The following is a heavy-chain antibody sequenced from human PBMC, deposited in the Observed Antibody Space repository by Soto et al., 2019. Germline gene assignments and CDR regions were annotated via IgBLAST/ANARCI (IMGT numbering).Heavy chain of an antibody. CDR3: AHRYNWNYDFGFDP. J-gene: IGHJ5*02. Sequence: SGPTLVNPTQTLTLTCTFSGFSLSTSGVGVGWIRQPPGKALEWLALIYWNDDKRYSPSLKSRLTITKDTSKNQVVLTMTNMDPVDTATYYCAHRYNWNYDFGFDPWGQGTLVTVSS. D-gene: IGHD1-7*01. V-gene: IGHV2-5*01. CDR2: IYWNDDK. CDR1: GFSLSTSGVG.